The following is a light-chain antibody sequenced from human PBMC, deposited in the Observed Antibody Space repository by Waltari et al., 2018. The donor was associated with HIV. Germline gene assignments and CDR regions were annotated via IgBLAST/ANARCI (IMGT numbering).Light chain of an antibody. Sequence: QSVLTQTPSASGTPGQRVTISCSGSSSNIGNTYVYWYQQLPGTAPKLLIYRNIRRPSVVPDRFSGAKSDTSAALAISGHRSEDEAYYFCATWDDSLSGPVFGGGTKLTVL. J-gene: IGLJ3*02. V-gene: IGLV1-47*01. CDR3: ATWDDSLSGPV. CDR1: SSNIGNTY. CDR2: RNI.